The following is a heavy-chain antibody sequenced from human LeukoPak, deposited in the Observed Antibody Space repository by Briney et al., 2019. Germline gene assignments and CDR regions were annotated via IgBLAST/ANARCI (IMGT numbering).Heavy chain of an antibody. CDR2: INHSGST. CDR3: ARGGPNWLLHTNYWFDP. D-gene: IGHD3-9*01. V-gene: IGHV4-39*07. Sequence: SETLSLTCTVSGGSISSSSYYWSWIRQPPGKGLEWIGEINHSGSTNYNPSLKSRVAISVDTSKNQFSLKLSSVTAADTAVYYCARGGPNWLLHTNYWFDPWGQGTLVTVSS. CDR1: GGSISSSSYY. J-gene: IGHJ5*02.